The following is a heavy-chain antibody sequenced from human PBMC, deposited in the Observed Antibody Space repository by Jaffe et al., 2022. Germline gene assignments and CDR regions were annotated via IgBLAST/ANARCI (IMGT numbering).Heavy chain of an antibody. CDR3: ARGIEYYDFWSGSTNLAYFDY. V-gene: IGHV3-74*01. CDR1: GFTFSSYW. CDR2: INSDGSST. D-gene: IGHD3-3*01. Sequence: EVQLVESGGGLVQPGGSLRLSCAASGFTFSSYWMHWVRQAPGKGLVWVSRINSDGSSTSYADSVKGRFTISRDNAKNTLYLQMNSLRAEDTAVYYCARGIEYYDFWSGSTNLAYFDYWGQGTLVTVSS. J-gene: IGHJ4*02.